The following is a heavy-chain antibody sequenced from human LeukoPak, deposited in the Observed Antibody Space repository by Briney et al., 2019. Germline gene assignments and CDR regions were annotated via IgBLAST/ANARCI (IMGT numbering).Heavy chain of an antibody. CDR3: AREAAGFDP. CDR2: IYYSGST. CDR1: GGSISSSSYY. D-gene: IGHD6-25*01. Sequence: SETLSLTCTVSGGSISSSSYYWGWIRQPPGKGLEWIGSIYYSGSTYYNPSLKSRVTISVDTSKNQFSLTLSSVTAADTAVYYCAREAAGFDPWGQGTLVTVSS. V-gene: IGHV4-39*02. J-gene: IGHJ5*02.